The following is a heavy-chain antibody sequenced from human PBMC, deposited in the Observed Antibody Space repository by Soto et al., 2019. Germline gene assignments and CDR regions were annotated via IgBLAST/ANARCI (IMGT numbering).Heavy chain of an antibody. J-gene: IGHJ6*02. Sequence: QMQLVQSGAEVKKPGASLKVSCEASGYRFSDYYLHWVRLAPGHGLQWMGWMNPKSGGTRYAQEFEGRVTMTRDTSTRTAYLEVSRLTSGDTAVYYCARRPAGPGMDVWGQGTTVIVSS. CDR1: GYRFSDYY. V-gene: IGHV1-2*02. D-gene: IGHD6-13*01. CDR2: MNPKSGGT. CDR3: ARRPAGPGMDV.